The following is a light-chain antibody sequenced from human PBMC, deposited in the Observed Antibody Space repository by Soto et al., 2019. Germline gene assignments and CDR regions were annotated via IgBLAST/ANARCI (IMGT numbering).Light chain of an antibody. CDR2: HAA. Sequence: EMVLTQSPGTRSLSPGERATLSCRASESIDNNFLAWYQQKPGQAPRFLIYHAASRATGIPNRFSGSGSGTDFTRTISRLEPEDFALYSCQQYGSAPPTFGPGANVDVK. V-gene: IGKV3-20*01. CDR3: QQYGSAPPT. CDR1: ESIDNNF. J-gene: IGKJ3*01.